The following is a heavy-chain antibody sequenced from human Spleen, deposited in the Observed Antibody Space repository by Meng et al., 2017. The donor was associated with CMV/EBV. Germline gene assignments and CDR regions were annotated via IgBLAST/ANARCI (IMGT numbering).Heavy chain of an antibody. D-gene: IGHD3-16*01. CDR3: AVGGETHGSWFDP. J-gene: IGHJ5*02. CDR2: IVPILRTA. Sequence: KPAGDSFTNYATSWLRQAPGQGLEWVGGIVPILRTANYAQTFQGRATITTDESTGTVYMELNSLRSEDTAVYYCAVGGETHGSWFDPWGQGTLVTVSS. CDR1: GDSFTNYA. V-gene: IGHV1-69*05.